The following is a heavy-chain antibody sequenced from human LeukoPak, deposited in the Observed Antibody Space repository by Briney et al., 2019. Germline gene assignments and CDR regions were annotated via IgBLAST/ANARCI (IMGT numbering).Heavy chain of an antibody. CDR3: ARDERTVAAMEY. V-gene: IGHV3-7*01. D-gene: IGHD2-15*01. CDR2: IKLDGSEK. Sequence: PGGSLRLSCAASGFTFSSYWMSWVRQAPGEGLECVANIKLDGSEKYYVDSVKGRFTLSRDNAKNSLYLQMNSLRAEDTAVYYCARDERTVAAMEYWGQGTLVTVSS. CDR1: GFTFSSYW. J-gene: IGHJ4*02.